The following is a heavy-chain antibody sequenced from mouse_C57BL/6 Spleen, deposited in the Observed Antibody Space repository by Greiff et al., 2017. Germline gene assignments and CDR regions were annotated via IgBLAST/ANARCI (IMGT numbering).Heavy chain of an antibody. J-gene: IGHJ3*01. CDR3: ECSYSNYPAWFAY. V-gene: IGHV1-64*01. Sequence: QVQLQQPGAELVKPGASVKLSCKASGYTFTSYWMHWVKQRPGQGLEWIGMIHPNSGSTNYNEKFKSKATLTVDKSSSTAYMQLSSLTSEDSAVYYCECSYSNYPAWFAYWGQGTLVTVSA. CDR2: IHPNSGST. CDR1: GYTFTSYW. D-gene: IGHD2-5*01.